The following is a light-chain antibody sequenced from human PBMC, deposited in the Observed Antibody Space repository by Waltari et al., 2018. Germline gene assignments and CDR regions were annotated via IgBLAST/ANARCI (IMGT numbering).Light chain of an antibody. CDR1: PSVLYSANNLNY. CDR3: QQFYSTPYT. Sequence: DIVMTQSPDSLAVSLGERATINCKSSPSVLYSANNLNYFAWYQQKPGQPPKLLIYWASTRESGVPDRFSGSGSGTDFTLTISSLQAEDVAVYYCQQFYSTPYTFGQGTKLEIK. CDR2: WAS. V-gene: IGKV4-1*01. J-gene: IGKJ2*01.